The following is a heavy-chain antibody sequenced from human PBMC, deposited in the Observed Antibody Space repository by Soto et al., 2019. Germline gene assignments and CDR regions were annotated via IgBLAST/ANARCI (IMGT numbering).Heavy chain of an antibody. CDR3: ARESEGPYCNSITCLPDY. CDR1: GGSISNYY. CDR2: IFYSGTT. D-gene: IGHD2-2*01. V-gene: IGHV4-59*01. Sequence: SETLSLTCTVSGGSISNYYWSWIRQSPGKGLEWIGYIFYSGTTNYNPSLKSRVTISLDMSKNQFSLKLNSVTAADTAVYYCARESEGPYCNSITCLPDYWGQGTLVTVSS. J-gene: IGHJ4*02.